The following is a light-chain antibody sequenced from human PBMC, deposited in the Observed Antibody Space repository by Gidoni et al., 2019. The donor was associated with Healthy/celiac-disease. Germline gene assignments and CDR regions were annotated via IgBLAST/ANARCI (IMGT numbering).Light chain of an antibody. CDR1: SSNIGAGSD. J-gene: IGLJ2*01. Sequence: QSVLPQPPSVSGAPGPTATISCTGSSSNIGAGSDVHCDQQLPETAAKLLIYSNSNRTSGVPGRFSGSKSGTSATLAITRIQAVDEADYYCHSYDSSLSGSHVVFGGGTKLTVL. CDR3: HSYDSSLSGSHVV. CDR2: SNS. V-gene: IGLV1-40*01.